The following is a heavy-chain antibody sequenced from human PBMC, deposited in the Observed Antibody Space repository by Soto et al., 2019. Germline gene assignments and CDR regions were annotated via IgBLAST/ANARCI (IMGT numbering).Heavy chain of an antibody. CDR1: DGSISTYY. CDR3: ARLNPYCSGTSCYEGDYYYYMDV. D-gene: IGHD2-2*01. J-gene: IGHJ6*03. Sequence: SETLSLTCTVSDGSISTYYWSWIRQPPGKGLEWIGYIYYSGSTYYNPSLKSRVIISVDTSKNHFSLKLTSVTAADTAVYYCARLNPYCSGTSCYEGDYYYYMDVWGKGTTVTVSS. V-gene: IGHV4-59*08. CDR2: IYYSGST.